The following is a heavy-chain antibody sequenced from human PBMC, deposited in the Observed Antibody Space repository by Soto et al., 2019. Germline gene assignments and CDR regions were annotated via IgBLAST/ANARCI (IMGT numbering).Heavy chain of an antibody. CDR1: GFNFGASW. Sequence: PGGSLRLSCAASGFNFGASWMAWVRQAPGKGLEWVADIKQDGSEKNYVDSVKGRVTISRDDAKNSLYLQMNSLRAEDTAVYYCARDAFYGAIDYWGLGTLVTLSS. J-gene: IGHJ4*02. CDR2: IKQDGSEK. CDR3: ARDAFYGAIDY. D-gene: IGHD3-10*01. V-gene: IGHV3-7*01.